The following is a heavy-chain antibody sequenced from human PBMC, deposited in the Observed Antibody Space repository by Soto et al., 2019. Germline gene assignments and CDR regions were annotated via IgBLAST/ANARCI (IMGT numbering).Heavy chain of an antibody. CDR1: GDSMTSGDYS. D-gene: IGHD2-2*01. CDR3: ARGDYQYSIDY. Sequence: PSETLSLTCTVSGDSMTSGDYSWSWIRQPPGEGLEWLGYIYRTGNTHYSPSLKSRVSISQDRSKNQFSLELTSVTAADTAVYYCARGDYQYSIDYWGQGTLVTV. V-gene: IGHV4-30-2*01. J-gene: IGHJ4*02. CDR2: IYRTGNT.